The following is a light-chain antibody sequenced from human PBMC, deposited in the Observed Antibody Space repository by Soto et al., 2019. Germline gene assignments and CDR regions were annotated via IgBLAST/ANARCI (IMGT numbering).Light chain of an antibody. V-gene: IGKV1-33*01. CDR3: QQYDNLPLT. J-gene: IGKJ5*01. CDR2: DAS. CDR1: QDISNY. Sequence: DIQMTQSPSSLSASVGDRVTITCQASQDISNYLNWYQRKTGEAPKLLIYDASNLETGVPSRFSGSGYGTNFIFTISSLQPEDIATYFCQQYDNLPLTFGQGTRLEI.